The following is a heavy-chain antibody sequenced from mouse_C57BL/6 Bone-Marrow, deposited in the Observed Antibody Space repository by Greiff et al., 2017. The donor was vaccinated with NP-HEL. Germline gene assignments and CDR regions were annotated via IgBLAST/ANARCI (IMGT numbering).Heavy chain of an antibody. CDR3: ARDDPITTDAMDY. CDR2: INYDGSST. D-gene: IGHD1-1*01. CDR1: GFTFSDYY. V-gene: IGHV5-16*01. Sequence: DVHLVESEGGLVQPGSSMKLSCTASGFTFSDYYMAWVRQVPEKGLEWVANINYDGSSTYYLDSLKSRFIISRDNAKNILYLQMSSLKSEDTATYYCARDDPITTDAMDYWGQGTSVTVSS. J-gene: IGHJ4*01.